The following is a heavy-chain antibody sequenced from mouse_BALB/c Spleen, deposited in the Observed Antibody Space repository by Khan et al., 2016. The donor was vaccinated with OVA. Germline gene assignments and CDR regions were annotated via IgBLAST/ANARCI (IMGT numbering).Heavy chain of an antibody. CDR3: ARSNGNYWFAY. V-gene: IGHV9-3-1*01. D-gene: IGHD2-1*01. CDR2: INTYTGEP. J-gene: IGHJ3*01. CDR1: GYTFTNYG. Sequence: QIQLVQSGPELKKPGETVKISCKASGYTFTNYGMNWVKQAPGKGLKWMGWINTYTGEPTYAEDFKGRFAFSLETSASTAHLQINKLRNEDSATYFCARSNGNYWFAYWGQGTLVTVSA.